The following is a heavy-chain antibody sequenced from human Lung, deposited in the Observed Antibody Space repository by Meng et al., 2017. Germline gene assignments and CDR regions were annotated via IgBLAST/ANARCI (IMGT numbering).Heavy chain of an antibody. Sequence: VPRQQRGAVLFKPAETLPLLCVVSGGSFSDYYWSWIRQPPGKGLEWIGEINHSGSTNYNPSLESRATISVDTSQNNLSLKLSSVTAADSAVYYCARGPTTMAHDFDYWGQGTLVTVSS. CDR3: ARGPTTMAHDFDY. D-gene: IGHD4-11*01. J-gene: IGHJ4*02. CDR1: GGSFSDYY. CDR2: INHSGST. V-gene: IGHV4-34*01.